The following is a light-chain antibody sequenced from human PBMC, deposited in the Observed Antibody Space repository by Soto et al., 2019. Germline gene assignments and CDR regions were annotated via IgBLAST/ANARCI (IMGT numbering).Light chain of an antibody. V-gene: IGLV1-40*01. Sequence: QSVLTQPPSVSGAPGQRVTISCTGSSSNIGAGYDVHWYQQLPGTAPKLLIYGNSNRPSGVPDRFSGSKSGTSASLAITGLQAEDEADYYCQAHDSSLSGWVFGGGTKVNVL. CDR1: SSNIGAGYD. CDR3: QAHDSSLSGWV. J-gene: IGLJ3*02. CDR2: GNS.